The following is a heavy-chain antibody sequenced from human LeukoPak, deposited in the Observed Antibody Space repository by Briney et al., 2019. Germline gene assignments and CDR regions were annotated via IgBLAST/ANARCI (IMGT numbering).Heavy chain of an antibody. CDR1: GFTFSHYP. CDR3: ARGGCSSTSCYHYYYYYYMDV. D-gene: IGHD2-2*01. V-gene: IGHV3-30*01. Sequence: PGGSLRLSCAASGFTFSHYPMHWVRQAPGKGLEWLAVISYDSNYRYYADSVKGRFTISRDNSKNTLYLQMNSLRAEDTAVYYCARGGCSSTSCYHYYYYYYMDVWGKGTTVTVSS. J-gene: IGHJ6*03. CDR2: ISYDSNYR.